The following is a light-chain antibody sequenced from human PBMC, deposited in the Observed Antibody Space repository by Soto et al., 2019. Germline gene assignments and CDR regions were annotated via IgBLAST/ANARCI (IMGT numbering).Light chain of an antibody. CDR2: DAS. V-gene: IGKV3-20*01. Sequence: DIVLTQSPGTLSLSPGERATLSCRASQSLNSSYLAWYQQKPGQAPRLLIYDASSRATGIPDRFSGSGSGTDFTLTISRLEPEDSAVYSCQQYGSSPPITFGQGTRLEIK. J-gene: IGKJ5*01. CDR1: QSLNSSY. CDR3: QQYGSSPPIT.